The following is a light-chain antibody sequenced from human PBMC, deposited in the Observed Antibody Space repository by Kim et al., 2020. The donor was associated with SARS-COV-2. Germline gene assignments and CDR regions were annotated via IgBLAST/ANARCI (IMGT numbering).Light chain of an antibody. Sequence: RVPSSWSGSSSNIGSNYVYWYQQLPGTAPKLLIYRNNQRPSGVPDRFSGSKSGTSASLAISGLRSEDEADYYCAAWDDSLSGSWVFGGGTQLTVL. V-gene: IGLV1-47*01. CDR3: AAWDDSLSGSWV. CDR1: SSNIGSNY. J-gene: IGLJ3*02. CDR2: RNN.